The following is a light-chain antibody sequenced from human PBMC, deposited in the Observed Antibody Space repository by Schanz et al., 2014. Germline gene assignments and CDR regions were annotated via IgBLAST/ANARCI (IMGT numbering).Light chain of an antibody. CDR2: EVN. V-gene: IGLV2-8*01. CDR3: SSYAGSNNLV. CDR1: SSDVGGYKY. Sequence: QSALTQPASVSGSPGQSITISCTGTSSDVGGYKYVSWYQQHPGKAPKLMINEVNKRPSGVPDRFSGSKSGNTASLTVSGLQAEDEADYYCSSYAGSNNLVFGGGTKLTVL. J-gene: IGLJ2*01.